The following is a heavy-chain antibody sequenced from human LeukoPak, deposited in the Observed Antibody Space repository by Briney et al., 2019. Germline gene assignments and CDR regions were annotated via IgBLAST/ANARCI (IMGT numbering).Heavy chain of an antibody. CDR1: GFTFSSYA. CDR2: IWYDGSNK. CDR3: ARDLHWGDYDFWSGNKYYYYYYGMDV. V-gene: IGHV3-33*08. J-gene: IGHJ6*02. Sequence: GGPLRLSCAASGFTFSSYAMSWVRQAPGKGLEWVAVIWYDGSNKYYADSVKGRFTISRDNSKNTLYLQMNSLRAEDTAVYYCARDLHWGDYDFWSGNKYYYYYYGMDVWGQGTTVTVSS. D-gene: IGHD3-3*01.